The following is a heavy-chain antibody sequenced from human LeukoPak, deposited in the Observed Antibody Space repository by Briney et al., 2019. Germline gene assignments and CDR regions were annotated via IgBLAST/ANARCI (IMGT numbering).Heavy chain of an antibody. Sequence: SETLSLTCAVSGGSISSGGYSWSWIRQPPGTGLEWIGYIYHSGSTYYNPSLKSRVTISVDRSKNQFSLKLSSVTAADTAVYYCARVELATVNFDYWGQGTLVTVSS. J-gene: IGHJ4*02. CDR1: GGSISSGGYS. CDR2: IYHSGST. V-gene: IGHV4-30-2*01. D-gene: IGHD4-17*01. CDR3: ARVELATVNFDY.